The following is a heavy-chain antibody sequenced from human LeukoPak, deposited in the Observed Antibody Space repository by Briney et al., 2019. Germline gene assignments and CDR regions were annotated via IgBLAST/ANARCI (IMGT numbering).Heavy chain of an antibody. CDR1: GYTFISYY. Sequence: SVKLSCKTSGYTFISYYMDWVRQAPGQGLGWMGVLNPSDGSTAYAQKFQGRVTMTRDTSTSTVYMDLSSLRSEDTAVYYCARASITPTCGMDVWGQGTTVTVSS. V-gene: IGHV1-46*01. CDR3: ARASITPTCGMDV. D-gene: IGHD5-24*01. CDR2: LNPSDGST. J-gene: IGHJ6*02.